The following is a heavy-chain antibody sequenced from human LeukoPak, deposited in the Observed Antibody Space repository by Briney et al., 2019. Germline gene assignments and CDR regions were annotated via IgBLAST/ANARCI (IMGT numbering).Heavy chain of an antibody. CDR3: ARSMGPITMMDYFDY. CDR2: ISYDGSNK. CDR1: GFTFSSYA. D-gene: IGHD3-22*01. J-gene: IGHJ4*02. Sequence: GGSLRLSCAASGFTFSSYAMSWVRQAPGKGLEWVAVISYDGSNKYYADSVKGRFTISRDNSKNTLYLQMNSLRAEDTAVYYCARSMGPITMMDYFDYWGQGTLVTVSS. V-gene: IGHV3-30-3*01.